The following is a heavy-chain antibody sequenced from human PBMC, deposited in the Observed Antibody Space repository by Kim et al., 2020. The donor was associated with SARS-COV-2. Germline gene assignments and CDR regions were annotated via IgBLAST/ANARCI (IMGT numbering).Heavy chain of an antibody. Sequence: SLQSGITRSVDTSKNQFSLKLSSVTAADTAVYYCARYYYDISGYSNYFDYWGQGTLVTVSS. CDR3: ARYYYDISGYSNYFDY. V-gene: IGHV4-31*02. D-gene: IGHD3-22*01. J-gene: IGHJ4*02.